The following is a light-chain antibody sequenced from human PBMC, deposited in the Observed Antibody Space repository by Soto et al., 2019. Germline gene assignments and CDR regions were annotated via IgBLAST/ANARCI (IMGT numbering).Light chain of an antibody. Sequence: DIQMTQSPSSLSASVGDRVTITCRATQGIRDHLAWYQQKPGKVPELLIYAASTLQTGVPSRFSGSGSGTDFTLTISGLQTEDVATYYCQKYDSAPLTFGGGTRWIS. CDR1: QGIRDH. J-gene: IGKJ4*01. V-gene: IGKV1-27*01. CDR3: QKYDSAPLT. CDR2: AAS.